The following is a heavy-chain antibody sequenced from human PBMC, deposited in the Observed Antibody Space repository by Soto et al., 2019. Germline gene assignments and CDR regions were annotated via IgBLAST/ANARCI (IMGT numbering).Heavy chain of an antibody. CDR1: GGSIGSGAYY. CDR2: IYDSGST. CDR3: AKADFGDDNWFDP. Sequence: QVQLQESGPGLVKPSQTLSLTCTVSGGSIGSGAYYWSWIRQHPGKGLEWIGYIYDSGSTYYNPYLKSRVTISVDTSKNQFSLTLSSVTAADTAVYDCAKADFGDDNWFDPWGQGTLVTVSS. J-gene: IGHJ5*02. D-gene: IGHD4-17*01. V-gene: IGHV4-31*03.